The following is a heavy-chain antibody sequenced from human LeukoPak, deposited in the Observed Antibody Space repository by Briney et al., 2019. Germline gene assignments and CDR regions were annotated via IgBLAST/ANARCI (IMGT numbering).Heavy chain of an antibody. CDR1: GFTFSSYA. D-gene: IGHD2-2*03. J-gene: IGHJ5*02. CDR3: VKDGYCGSARCYGWFDP. Sequence: PGRSLRLSCAASGFTFSSYALHWVRQAPGKGLEWVAIISYDGTDKYNADSVEGRFTISRDNSKNMLYLQMNSLKPENTAVYYCVKDGYCGSARCYGWFDPWGQGTLVTVSS. CDR2: ISYDGTDK. V-gene: IGHV3-30*04.